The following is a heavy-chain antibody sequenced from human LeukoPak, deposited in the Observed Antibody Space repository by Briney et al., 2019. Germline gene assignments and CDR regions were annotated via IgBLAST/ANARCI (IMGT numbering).Heavy chain of an antibody. J-gene: IGHJ3*01. CDR3: GMSGDRVPLQDDVFDV. V-gene: IGHV5-51*01. CDR2: IYPGDSGP. Sequence: GESLKISCKVSGYSFTSYCIGWERQMPGKGLEWMGIIYPGDSGPTYSPYFQGQVTISVDKSINTAYLQWSSLQASETAMYYCGMSGDRVPLQDDVFDVWGQGTMVTVST. D-gene: IGHD1-26*01. CDR1: GYSFTSYC.